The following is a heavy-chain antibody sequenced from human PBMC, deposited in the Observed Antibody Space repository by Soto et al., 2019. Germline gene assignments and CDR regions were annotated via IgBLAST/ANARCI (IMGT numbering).Heavy chain of an antibody. D-gene: IGHD4-17*01. CDR3: AGRLDPPTTVTTYSGWVDY. V-gene: IGHV3-48*01. CDR2: ISSSSSTI. Sequence: GWSLRLSCAASGFTFSSYSMNWVRQAPGKGLEWVSYISSSSSTIYYADSVKGRFTISRDNAKNSLYLQMNSLRAEDTAVYYCAGRLDPPTTVTTYSGWVDYWGQGTLVTVSS. CDR1: GFTFSSYS. J-gene: IGHJ4*02.